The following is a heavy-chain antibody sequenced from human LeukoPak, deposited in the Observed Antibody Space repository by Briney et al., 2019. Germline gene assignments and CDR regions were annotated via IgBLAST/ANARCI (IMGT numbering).Heavy chain of an antibody. J-gene: IGHJ4*02. CDR1: GGSISSSSYY. D-gene: IGHD3-22*01. V-gene: IGHV4-39*07. Sequence: SEALSLTCTVSGGSISSSSYYWDWIRQPPGKGLEWIGSIFYSGSTHYNPSLKSRVTISVDTSKNQFSLKLSSVTAADTAVYYCARDLDSPVAWGQGTLVTVSS. CDR3: ARDLDSPVA. CDR2: IFYSGST.